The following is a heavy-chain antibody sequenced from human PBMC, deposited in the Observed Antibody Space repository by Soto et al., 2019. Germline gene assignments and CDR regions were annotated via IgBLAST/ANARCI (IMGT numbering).Heavy chain of an antibody. CDR2: ISSSGRTV. Sequence: EVQLVESGGGLVQPGGSLRLSCVVSGFTFSSYSMNWARQAPGKGLEWVSYISSSGRTVYYAGSVKGRFTISRDNAKNSRDLQMNSLRDEDTAVYYCARRSEFCGGDCYSADYWGRGTLVTVSS. D-gene: IGHD2-21*02. V-gene: IGHV3-48*02. J-gene: IGHJ4*02. CDR3: ARRSEFCGGDCYSADY. CDR1: GFTFSSYS.